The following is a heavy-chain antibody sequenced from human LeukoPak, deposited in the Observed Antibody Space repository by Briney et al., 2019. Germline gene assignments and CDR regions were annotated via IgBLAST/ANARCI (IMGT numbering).Heavy chain of an antibody. CDR3: ARERLAYYDLDY. V-gene: IGHV3-48*04. CDR1: GFNLSNYS. CDR2: ISSSGSTI. J-gene: IGHJ4*02. Sequence: GGSLRLSCAASGFNLSNYSMSWVREAPGKGLEWVSNISSSGSTIYYTDSVKGRFIISRDNARNSLYLQMNSLRAEDTAVYYCARERLAYYDLDYWGQGTLVTVSS. D-gene: IGHD3-22*01.